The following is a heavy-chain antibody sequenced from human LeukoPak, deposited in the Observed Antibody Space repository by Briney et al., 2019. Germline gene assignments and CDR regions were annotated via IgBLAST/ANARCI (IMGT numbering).Heavy chain of an antibody. CDR1: GFTFSSYA. D-gene: IGHD3-16*01. Sequence: GSLRLSCAASGFTFSSYAMGWVRQAPGKGLEWVLAIIASGGRTYYADSGKGRFTISRANSKNTLYLQMNSLRAEDTAVYYCAIFPGTLRTYFDYWGQGTLVSVS. J-gene: IGHJ4*02. V-gene: IGHV3-23*01. CDR3: AIFPGTLRTYFDY. CDR2: IIASGGRT.